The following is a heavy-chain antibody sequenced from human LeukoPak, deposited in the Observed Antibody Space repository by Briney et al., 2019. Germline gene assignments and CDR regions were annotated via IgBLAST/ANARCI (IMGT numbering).Heavy chain of an antibody. CDR2: MNPNSGNT. Sequence: ASVKVSCKASGYTFTSYDINWVRQATGQGLEWMGWMNPNSGNTGYAQKFQGRVTMTRNTSISTAYMELSSLRSEDTAVYYCVSRIFYDFWSGYYMGGELDYWGQGTLVTVSS. CDR1: GYTFTSYD. D-gene: IGHD3-3*01. V-gene: IGHV1-8*01. J-gene: IGHJ4*02. CDR3: VSRIFYDFWSGYYMGGELDY.